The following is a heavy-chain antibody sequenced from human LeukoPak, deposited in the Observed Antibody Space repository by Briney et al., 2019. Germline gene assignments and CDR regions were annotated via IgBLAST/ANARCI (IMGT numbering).Heavy chain of an antibody. J-gene: IGHJ3*02. CDR3: AGDQGYSYGRDAFDI. Sequence: PSQTLSLTCAVSGGSISSGGYSWSWIRQPPGKGLEWIGYIYHSGSTYYNPSLKSRVTISVDRSKNQFSLKLSSVTAADTAVYYCAGDQGYSYGRDAFDIWGQGTMVTVSS. CDR2: IYHSGST. V-gene: IGHV4-30-2*01. D-gene: IGHD5-18*01. CDR1: GGSISSGGYS.